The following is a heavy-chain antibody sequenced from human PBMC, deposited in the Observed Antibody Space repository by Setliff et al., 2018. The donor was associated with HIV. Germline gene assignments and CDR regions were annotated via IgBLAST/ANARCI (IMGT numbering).Heavy chain of an antibody. V-gene: IGHV1-3*01. Sequence: ASVKVSCKTSGYTFTNYPMHWVRQAPGQRLEWMGWINGGNGNTKYSQKFQGRVTITADESTTTVYMEMRSLTSGDTALYYCARGPLYGYDRGYFDYWGQGTLVTVSS. CDR2: INGGNGNT. D-gene: IGHD5-12*01. J-gene: IGHJ4*02. CDR3: ARGPLYGYDRGYFDY. CDR1: GYTFTNYP.